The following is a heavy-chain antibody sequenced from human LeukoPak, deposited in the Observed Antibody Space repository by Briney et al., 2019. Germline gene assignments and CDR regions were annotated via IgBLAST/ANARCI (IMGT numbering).Heavy chain of an antibody. CDR1: GFTFSSYA. CDR2: ISGSGGST. D-gene: IGHD6-19*01. CDR3: ARDGSGSDAFDI. J-gene: IGHJ3*02. V-gene: IGHV3-23*01. Sequence: SGGSLRLSCAASGFTFSSYAMSWVRQAPGKGLEWVSAISGSGGSTYYADSVKGRFTISRDNSKNTLYLQMNSLRAEDTSVYYCARDGSGSDAFDIWGQGTMVTVSS.